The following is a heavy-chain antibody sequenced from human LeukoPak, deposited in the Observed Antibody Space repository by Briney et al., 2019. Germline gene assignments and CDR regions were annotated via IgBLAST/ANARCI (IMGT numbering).Heavy chain of an antibody. V-gene: IGHV3-7*01. CDR1: GFTFSNCW. D-gene: IGHD6-19*01. J-gene: IGHJ4*02. Sequence: GGSLRLSCAVSGFTFSNCWMSWVRQAPGKGLEWVANIKQDGSEKYYVDSVKGRFTISRDNARDSLYLQMNSLRAEDTAVYYCARDSALQWLVPKSKFDYWGQGTLVTVSS. CDR3: ARDSALQWLVPKSKFDY. CDR2: IKQDGSEK.